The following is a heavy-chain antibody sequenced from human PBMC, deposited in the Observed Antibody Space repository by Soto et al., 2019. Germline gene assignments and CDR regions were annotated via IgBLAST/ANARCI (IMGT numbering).Heavy chain of an antibody. CDR3: ARRHNYSSSWYPLQPFDP. V-gene: IGHV4-34*01. D-gene: IGHD6-13*01. CDR2: INHSGST. CDR1: GGSFSGYY. J-gene: IGHJ5*02. Sequence: PSETLSLTCAVYGGSFSGYYWSWIRQPPGKGLEWIGEINHSGSTNYNPSLKSRVTISVDTSKNQFSLKLSSVTAADTAVYYCARRHNYSSSWYPLQPFDPWGQGTLVTVSS.